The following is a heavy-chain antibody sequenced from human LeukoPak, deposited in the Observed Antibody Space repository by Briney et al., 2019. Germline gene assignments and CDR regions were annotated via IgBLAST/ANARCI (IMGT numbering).Heavy chain of an antibody. CDR3: ARVEGWGFDY. V-gene: IGHV1-18*01. CDR2: MNPNSGNT. CDR1: GYTFTNYD. J-gene: IGHJ4*02. Sequence: ASVKVSCKASGYTFTNYDINWVRQATGQGLEWMGWMNPNSGNTNYAQKLQGRVTMTTDTSTSTAYMELRSLRSDDTAVYYCARVEGWGFDYWGQGTLVTVSS. D-gene: IGHD6-19*01.